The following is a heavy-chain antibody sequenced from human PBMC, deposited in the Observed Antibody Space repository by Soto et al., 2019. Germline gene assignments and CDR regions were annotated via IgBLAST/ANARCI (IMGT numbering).Heavy chain of an antibody. CDR1: GYTFTGYY. CDR2: INPNSGGT. CDR3: AREKAAMARDNWFDP. Sequence: GASVKVSCKASGYTFTGYYMHWVRQAPGQGLEWMGWINPNSGGTNYAQKFQGRVTMTRDTSISTAYMELSRLRSDDTAVYYCAREKAAMARDNWFDPWGQGTLVTVSS. D-gene: IGHD5-18*01. V-gene: IGHV1-2*02. J-gene: IGHJ5*02.